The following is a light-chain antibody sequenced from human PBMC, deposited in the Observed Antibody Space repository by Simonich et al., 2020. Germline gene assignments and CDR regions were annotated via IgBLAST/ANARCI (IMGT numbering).Light chain of an antibody. CDR3: QQYYSTPIT. Sequence: EIVMTQSPATLSVSPGERATLSCRASQSVSSNLAWYQQKPGQAPRLLISGASTRATGIPARFSGSGSGTDFTLTISSLQAEDVAVYYCQQYYSTPITFGQGTRLEIK. CDR2: GAS. J-gene: IGKJ5*01. CDR1: QSVSSN. V-gene: IGKV3-15*01.